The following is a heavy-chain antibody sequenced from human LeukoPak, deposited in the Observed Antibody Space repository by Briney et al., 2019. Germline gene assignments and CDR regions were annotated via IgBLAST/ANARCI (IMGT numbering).Heavy chain of an antibody. CDR2: IRSKTNSYAT. D-gene: IGHD3-10*01. J-gene: IGHJ3*02. CDR3: ASGYYGSGSYDAFDI. CDR1: GFTLSGSA. Sequence: GGSLGLSCAASGFTLSGSAMHWVRQASGKGLEWVGLIRSKTNSYATAYAASVKGRFTISRDNSKNTLYLQMNSLRAEDTAVYYCASGYYGSGSYDAFDIWGQGTMVTVSS. V-gene: IGHV3-73*01.